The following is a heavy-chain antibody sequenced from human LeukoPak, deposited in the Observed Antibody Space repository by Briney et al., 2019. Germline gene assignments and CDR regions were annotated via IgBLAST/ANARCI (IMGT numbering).Heavy chain of an antibody. CDR1: GGSISSSS. D-gene: IGHD1-26*01. Sequence: ETLSLTCTVSGGSISSSSYYWGWIRQPPGKGLEWVSSISSSSSYIYYADSVKGRFTISRDNSKNTLYLQMNSLRAEDTAVYYCARPPRIVGATKGYFQHWGQGTLVTVSS. CDR3: ARPPRIVGATKGYFQH. J-gene: IGHJ1*01. CDR2: ISSSSSYI. V-gene: IGHV3-21*01.